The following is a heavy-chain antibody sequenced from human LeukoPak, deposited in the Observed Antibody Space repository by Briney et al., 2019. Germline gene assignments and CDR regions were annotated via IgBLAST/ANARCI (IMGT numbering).Heavy chain of an antibody. J-gene: IGHJ4*02. V-gene: IGHV3-23*01. D-gene: IGHD5-12*01. CDR2: ISGSGGST. CDR1: GFTFSSSA. Sequence: GGSLRLSCAAAGFTFSSSAMSWVRQAPGKGLEWVSAISGSGGSTYYADSVKGRFTISRDNSKNTLYLQMNSLRAEDTAVYYCAKDEGDSGYRGYDDRLSFDYWGQGTLVTVSS. CDR3: AKDEGDSGYRGYDDRLSFDY.